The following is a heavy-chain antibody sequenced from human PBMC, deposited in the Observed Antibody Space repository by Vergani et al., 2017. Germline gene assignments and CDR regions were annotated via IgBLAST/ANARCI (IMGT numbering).Heavy chain of an antibody. J-gene: IGHJ4*02. Sequence: QVQLVQSGAEVKKPGASVKVSCKASGYTFTSYAMHWVRQAPGQRLEWMGWINAGNGNTKYSQKFQGRVTITRDTSASTADMELSSLRSEDTAVYYCARDRVRAVADYWGQGTLVTVSS. CDR3: ARDRVRAVADY. CDR2: INAGNGNT. CDR1: GYTFTSYA. D-gene: IGHD6-19*01. V-gene: IGHV1-3*01.